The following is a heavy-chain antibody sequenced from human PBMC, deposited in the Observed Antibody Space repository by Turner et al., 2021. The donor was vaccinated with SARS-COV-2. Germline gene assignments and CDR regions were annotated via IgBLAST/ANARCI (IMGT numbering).Heavy chain of an antibody. J-gene: IGHJ5*02. CDR3: ARHSTVTTFPFGP. CDR2: LYYTGNT. D-gene: IGHD4-17*01. V-gene: IGHV4-39*01. Sequence: QLQLQEPGPGLVKPSETLSLTCPVSGTPISSSSYYWGWIRQPLGGGLEWIGSLYYTGNTYYNPSLKSRGYISVDTSKNQFSLRLSSVTAADTAVYYCARHSTVTTFPFGPWGQGTLVTVSS. CDR1: GTPISSSSYY.